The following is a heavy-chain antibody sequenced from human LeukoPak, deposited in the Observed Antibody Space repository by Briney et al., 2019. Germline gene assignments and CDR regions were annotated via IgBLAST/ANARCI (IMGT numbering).Heavy chain of an antibody. J-gene: IGHJ2*01. CDR2: INPNSGGT. CDR1: GYTFTGYY. V-gene: IGHV1-2*02. D-gene: IGHD2-2*02. CDR3: ARDGSLGYCSSTSCYTHWYFDL. Sequence: ASMKVSCKASGYTFTGYYMHWVRQAPGQGLEWMGWINPNSGGTNYAQKFQGRVTITADESTSTAYMELSSLRSEDTAVYYCARDGSLGYCSSTSCYTHWYFDLWGRGTLVTVSS.